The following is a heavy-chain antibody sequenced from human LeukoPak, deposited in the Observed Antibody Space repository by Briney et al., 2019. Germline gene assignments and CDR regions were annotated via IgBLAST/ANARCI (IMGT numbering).Heavy chain of an antibody. J-gene: IGHJ2*01. CDR1: GGSLNGYY. V-gene: IGHV4-34*01. D-gene: IGHD4-23*01. CDR3: ARLDGGKGSYLNSKIRNKWYFDL. Sequence: PSETLSLTCAVYGGSLNGYYWSWSRQPPGKGLEGIGEINPSGSTKYNPSLKSRANISVDTSKNQFSLKLSSVTAADTAVYYCARLDGGKGSYLNSKIRNKWYFDLWGRGTLVIVSS. CDR2: INPSGST.